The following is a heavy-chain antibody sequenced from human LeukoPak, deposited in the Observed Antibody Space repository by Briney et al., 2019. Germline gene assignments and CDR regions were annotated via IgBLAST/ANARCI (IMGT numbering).Heavy chain of an antibody. CDR3: ARDLTENGYGDLPI. CDR2: IWYDGSNK. D-gene: IGHD5-12*01. J-gene: IGHJ3*02. V-gene: IGHV3-33*01. CDR1: GFTFSSYG. Sequence: QPGGSLRLSCAASGFTFSSYGMHWVRQAPGKGLEWVAVIWYDGSNKYYADSVKGRFTISRDNSKNTLYLQMNSLRAEDTAVYYCARDLTENGYGDLPIWGQGTMVTVSS.